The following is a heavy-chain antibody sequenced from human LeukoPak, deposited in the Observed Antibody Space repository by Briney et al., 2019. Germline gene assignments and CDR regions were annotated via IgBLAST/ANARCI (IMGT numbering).Heavy chain of an antibody. J-gene: IGHJ6*03. CDR2: IISHGGST. CDR3: ARITMGATSANFYYYFLDG. V-gene: IGHV3-64*02. D-gene: IGHD3-3*01. CDR1: GYTFSGYT. Sequence: GGSLRLSCAASGYTFSGYTLHWVRQAPGKGLEYVSAIISHGGSTHYADSVKGRFTVSRDNSKNTLYLQMDSLRAEDMAVYYCARITMGATSANFYYYFLDGWGKGTTVTVSS.